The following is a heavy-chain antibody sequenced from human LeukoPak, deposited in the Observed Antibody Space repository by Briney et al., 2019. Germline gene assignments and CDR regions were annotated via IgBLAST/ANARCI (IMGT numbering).Heavy chain of an antibody. J-gene: IGHJ4*02. V-gene: IGHV4-34*01. CDR2: INHSGST. CDR3: ARRGSGYDY. D-gene: IGHD3-22*01. CDR1: GGSFSGYY. Sequence: PSETLSLTCAVYGGSFSGYYWSWIRQPPGKGLEWIGEINHSGSTNYNPSLKSRVTISVDTSKNQFSLNLNPVTAADTAVYYCARRGSGYDYWGQGTLVTVSS.